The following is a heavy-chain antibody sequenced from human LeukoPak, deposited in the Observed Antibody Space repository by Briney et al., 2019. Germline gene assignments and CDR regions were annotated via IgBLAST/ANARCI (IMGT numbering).Heavy chain of an antibody. Sequence: GGSLRLSCAASGFTFSSYGMTWVRQAPGKGLEWVSDLSGSGIRRDYADSVKGRFTISRDNSKNTLYLQMNSLRAEDTAVYYCAKQYSSSWYPNGFDPWGQGTLVTVSS. CDR3: AKQYSSSWYPNGFDP. CDR1: GFTFSSYG. CDR2: LSGSGIRR. J-gene: IGHJ5*02. V-gene: IGHV3-23*01. D-gene: IGHD6-13*01.